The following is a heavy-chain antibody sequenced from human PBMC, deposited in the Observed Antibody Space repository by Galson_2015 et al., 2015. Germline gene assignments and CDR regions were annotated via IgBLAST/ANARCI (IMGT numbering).Heavy chain of an antibody. J-gene: IGHJ3*02. Sequence: SLRLSCAASGFTFCSYAMHWVRQAPGKGLEWVAVISYDGSNKYYADSVKGRFTISRDNSKNTLYLQMNSLRAEDTAVYYCARGDAFDIWGQGTMVTVSS. CDR1: GFTFCSYA. CDR3: ARGDAFDI. CDR2: ISYDGSNK. V-gene: IGHV3-30*01.